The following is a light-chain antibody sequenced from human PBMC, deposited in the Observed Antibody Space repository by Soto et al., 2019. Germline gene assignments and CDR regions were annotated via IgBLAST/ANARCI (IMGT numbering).Light chain of an antibody. CDR1: SSDVGGYDY. CDR2: EVN. Sequence: ALTQPASVSGSPGQSITISCTGTSSDVGGYDYVSWYQLHPGKAPKLMVFEVNNRPSGVSYRFSGSKSGNTASLTISGLQAEDEADYFCSSYSISTAYLFGTGTKV. CDR3: SSYSISTAYL. J-gene: IGLJ1*01. V-gene: IGLV2-14*01.